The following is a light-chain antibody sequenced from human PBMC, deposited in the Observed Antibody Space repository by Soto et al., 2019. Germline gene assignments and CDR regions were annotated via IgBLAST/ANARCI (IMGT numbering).Light chain of an antibody. Sequence: QSALTQPPSASGSPGQSVTISCTGTSGDVGGYNYVSWYQQHPGKAPKLIIYDVSERPSGVPDRFSGSKSGNTASLTVSGLQAEDEADYCCTSYAGMSNFCVFGTGTKVTVL. CDR3: TSYAGMSNFCV. J-gene: IGLJ1*01. CDR1: SGDVGGYNY. V-gene: IGLV2-8*01. CDR2: DVS.